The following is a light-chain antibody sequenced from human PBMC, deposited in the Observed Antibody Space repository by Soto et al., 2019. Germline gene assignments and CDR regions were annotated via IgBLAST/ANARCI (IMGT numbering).Light chain of an antibody. Sequence: EIVLTQSPGTLSLSPGERATLSCRASQSISSSYLAWYQQKAGQAPRLLVYGASSRATVIPDRFSDSGSGTDLTLTTRRLEPEDFGVYYCQPYGSSRFTFGTRTKVDVK. CDR3: QPYGSSRFT. CDR2: GAS. V-gene: IGKV3-20*01. CDR1: QSISSSY. J-gene: IGKJ3*01.